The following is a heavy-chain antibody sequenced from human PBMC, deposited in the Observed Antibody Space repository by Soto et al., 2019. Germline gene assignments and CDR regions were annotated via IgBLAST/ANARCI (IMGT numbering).Heavy chain of an antibody. CDR1: GYTFTGYY. V-gene: IGHV1-2*02. Sequence: ASVKVSCKASGYTFTGYYMHWVRQAPGQGLEWMGWINPNSGGTNYAQKFQGRVTMTRDTSISTAYMELSRLRSDDTAVYYCARGERERWLQSGDNYYYYGMDVWGQGTTVTV. D-gene: IGHD5-12*01. J-gene: IGHJ6*02. CDR2: INPNSGGT. CDR3: ARGERERWLQSGDNYYYYGMDV.